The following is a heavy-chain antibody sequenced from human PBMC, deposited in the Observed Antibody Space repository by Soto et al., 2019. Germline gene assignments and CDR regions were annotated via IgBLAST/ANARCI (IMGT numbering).Heavy chain of an antibody. CDR1: GFTFSSYS. CDR2: ISSSSSTI. Sequence: PGGSLRLSCAASGFTFSSYSMNWVRQAPGKGLEWVSYISSSSSTIYYADSVKGRFTISRDNAKNSLYLQMNSLRAEDTAVYYCARGTYYYDSSGYYGYWGQGTLVTVSS. V-gene: IGHV3-48*04. D-gene: IGHD3-22*01. CDR3: ARGTYYYDSSGYYGY. J-gene: IGHJ4*02.